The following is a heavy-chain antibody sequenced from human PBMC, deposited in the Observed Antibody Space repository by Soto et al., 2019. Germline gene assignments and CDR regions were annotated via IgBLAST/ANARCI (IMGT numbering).Heavy chain of an antibody. V-gene: IGHV3-33*01. CDR2: IWYDGSNK. Sequence: QVQLVESGGGVVQPGRSLRLSCAASGFTFSSYGMHWVRQAPGKGLEWVAVIWYDGSNKYYADSVKGRFTISRDNSKNPLDLEMNRLRAEEKAVYYWATLWSGSQNGWGQGAKVTVSS. J-gene: IGHJ6*02. CDR3: ATLWSGSQNG. D-gene: IGHD3-10*02. CDR1: GFTFSSYG.